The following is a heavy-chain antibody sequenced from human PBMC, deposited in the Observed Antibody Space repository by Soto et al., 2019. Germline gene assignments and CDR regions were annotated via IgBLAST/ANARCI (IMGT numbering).Heavy chain of an antibody. Sequence: GGSLRLSCAASGFTVSSNYMSWVRQAPGKGLEWVSVIYSGGSTYYADSVKGRFTISRHNSKNTLYLQMNSLRVEDTAVYYCARESYSSGWEPYYYYYYMDVWGKGTTVTVSS. CDR1: GFTVSSNY. J-gene: IGHJ6*03. D-gene: IGHD6-19*01. V-gene: IGHV3-53*04. CDR3: ARESYSSGWEPYYYYYYMDV. CDR2: IYSGGST.